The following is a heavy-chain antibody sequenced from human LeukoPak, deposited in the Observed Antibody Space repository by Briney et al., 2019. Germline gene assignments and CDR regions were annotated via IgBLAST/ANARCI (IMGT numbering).Heavy chain of an antibody. V-gene: IGHV4-59*08. D-gene: IGHD3-3*01. CDR1: GGSISSYY. J-gene: IGHJ5*02. CDR3: AGVTIFGVVTNWFDL. Sequence: SETLSLTCTVSGGSISSYYWSWIRQPPGKGLEWIGYIYYSGSTNYSPSLKSRVTISVDTSKNQFSLKLSSVTAADTAVYYCAGVTIFGVVTNWFDLWGQGTLVTVSS. CDR2: IYYSGST.